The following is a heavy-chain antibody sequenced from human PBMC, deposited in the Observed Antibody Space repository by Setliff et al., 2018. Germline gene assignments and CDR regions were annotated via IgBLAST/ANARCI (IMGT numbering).Heavy chain of an antibody. CDR3: ARDQGYCGSASCYAQLWFDP. D-gene: IGHD2-2*01. CDR1: GGSISSYY. Sequence: SETLSLTCTVSGGSISSYYWSWIRQPPGKGLEWIGYIYSSGSTNYNPSLKSRVTISVDTSKNQLSLKLSSVTAAGTAVYYCARDQGYCGSASCYAQLWFDPWGQGTLVTVSS. CDR2: IYSSGST. J-gene: IGHJ5*02. V-gene: IGHV4-4*08.